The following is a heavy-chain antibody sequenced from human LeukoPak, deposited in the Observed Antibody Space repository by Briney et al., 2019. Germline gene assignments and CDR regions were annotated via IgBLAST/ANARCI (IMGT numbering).Heavy chain of an antibody. D-gene: IGHD3-22*01. J-gene: IGHJ4*02. CDR3: ARTVDYYDSNGFFLYYFDH. V-gene: IGHV4-59*01. CDR1: PASISSYY. CDR2: VHYSGGT. Sequence: SETLSLTCSVSPASISSYYWSWIRQPPGKGLEWIGFVHYSGGTNYNPSLSSRVTLPIDRSKNQFSMNLKSVTAADTAVYYCARTVDYYDSNGFFLYYFDHWGQGALVTVSS.